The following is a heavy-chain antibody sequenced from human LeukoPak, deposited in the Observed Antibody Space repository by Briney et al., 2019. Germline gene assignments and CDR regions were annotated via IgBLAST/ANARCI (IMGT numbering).Heavy chain of an antibody. CDR3: ARPARGGSGHDFAYYGMDV. CDR2: IWYDETKK. CDR1: GFTFNSYG. D-gene: IGHD5-12*01. Sequence: GGSLRLSCAASGFTFNSYGMHWVRQARGKGLEWVAVIWYDETKKDYADSVKGRFTISKDKSKNTLYLQMNSLRAEDTAVYYCARPARGGSGHDFAYYGMDVWGQGTTVTVS. J-gene: IGHJ6*02. V-gene: IGHV3-33*01.